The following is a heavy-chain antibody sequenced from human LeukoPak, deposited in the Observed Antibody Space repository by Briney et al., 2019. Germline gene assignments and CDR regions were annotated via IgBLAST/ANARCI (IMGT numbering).Heavy chain of an antibody. Sequence: GSLRLSCAASGFTFSSYAMSWVRQPPGKGLEWIGSIYYSGSTYYNPSLKSRVTISVDTSKNQFSLKLSSVTAADTAVYYCARDRKWLRLGYFDYWGQGTLVTVSS. CDR2: IYYSGST. V-gene: IGHV4-39*07. CDR3: ARDRKWLRLGYFDY. D-gene: IGHD5-12*01. J-gene: IGHJ4*02. CDR1: GFTFSSYA.